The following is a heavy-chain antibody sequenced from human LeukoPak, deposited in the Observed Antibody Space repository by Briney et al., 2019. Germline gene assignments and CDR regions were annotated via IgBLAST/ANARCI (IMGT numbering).Heavy chain of an antibody. CDR3: ARAPRSRAYYDFWSGFDY. D-gene: IGHD3-3*01. V-gene: IGHV1-46*01. CDR1: GYTFTSYY. CDR2: INPSGGIT. J-gene: IGHJ4*02. Sequence: ASVKGSCKASGYTFTSYYIHWVRQAPGQGLEWMGIINPSGGITTYAQTFQGRVAMTRDTSTGTVYMVLSSVRSEDTAVYCCARAPRSRAYYDFWSGFDYWGQGTLVTVSS.